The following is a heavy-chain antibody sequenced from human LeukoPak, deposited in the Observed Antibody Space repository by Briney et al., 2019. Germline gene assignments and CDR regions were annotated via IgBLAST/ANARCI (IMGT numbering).Heavy chain of an antibody. J-gene: IGHJ4*02. D-gene: IGHD5-12*01. CDR3: ARVERGYSGYADFDY. CDR2: ISSSSSYI. Sequence: PGGSLRLSCAASGFTFSSYAMHWVRQAPGKGLEWVSSISSSSSYIYYADSVKGRFTISRDNAKNSLYLQMNSLRAEDTAVYYCARVERGYSGYADFDYWGQGTLVTVSS. CDR1: GFTFSSYA. V-gene: IGHV3-21*01.